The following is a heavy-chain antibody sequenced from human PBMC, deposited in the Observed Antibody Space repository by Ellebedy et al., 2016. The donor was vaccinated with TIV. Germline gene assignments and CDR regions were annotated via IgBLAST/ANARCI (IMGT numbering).Heavy chain of an antibody. D-gene: IGHD3-10*01. CDR3: ATGRSMIRGFDY. CDR2: VSAYNGDI. V-gene: IGHV1-18*01. CDR1: GYTFTNHG. J-gene: IGHJ4*02. Sequence: AASVKVSCKGSGYTFTNHGITWVRQAPGQGLEWMGWVSAYNGDIKYAQKFQDRVTMTTDTSTSSGYRELRRLRSDDTAVYVCATGRSMIRGFDYWGQGTLVTVSS.